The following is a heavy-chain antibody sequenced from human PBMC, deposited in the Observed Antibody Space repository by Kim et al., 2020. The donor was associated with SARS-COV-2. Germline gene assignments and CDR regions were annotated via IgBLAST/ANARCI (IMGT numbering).Heavy chain of an antibody. CDR2: IYYSGST. J-gene: IGHJ6*02. Sequence: SETLSLTCTVSGGSISSGGYYWSWIRQHPGKGLEWIGYIYYSGSTYYNPSLKSRVTISVDTSKNQFSLKLSSVTAADTAVYYCARQARYFDWLVSYYYYGMDVWGQGTTVTVSS. CDR1: GGSISSGGYY. D-gene: IGHD3-9*01. V-gene: IGHV4-31*03. CDR3: ARQARYFDWLVSYYYYGMDV.